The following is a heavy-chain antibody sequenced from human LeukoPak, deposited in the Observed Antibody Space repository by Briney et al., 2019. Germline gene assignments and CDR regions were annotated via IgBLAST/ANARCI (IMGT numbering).Heavy chain of an antibody. D-gene: IGHD2-2*03. CDR2: INPNSGGT. V-gene: IGHV1-2*06. Sequence: ASVKVSCKASGYTFTGYYMHWVRQAPGQGLEWMGRINPNSGGTNYAQKFQGRVTMTRDTSISTAYMELSRLRSEDTAVYYCARDMGGYCSSTSCRFDYWGQGTLVTVSS. CDR1: GYTFTGYY. J-gene: IGHJ4*02. CDR3: ARDMGGYCSSTSCRFDY.